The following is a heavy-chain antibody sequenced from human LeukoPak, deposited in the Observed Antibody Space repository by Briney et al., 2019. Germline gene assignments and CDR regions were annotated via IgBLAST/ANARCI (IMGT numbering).Heavy chain of an antibody. D-gene: IGHD6-13*01. Sequence: GESLRLSCAASGFTFSNSGMHWVRQAPDKGLGWVAFIRSDGRNKYDADSVKGRFTISRHNSTNTLYLQMSSLISTDTAVYYCAKATGTYSGSCGCWGQGTLVTVSS. V-gene: IGHV3-30*02. CDR2: IRSDGRNK. CDR3: AKATGTYSGSCGC. J-gene: IGHJ4*02. CDR1: GFTFSNSG.